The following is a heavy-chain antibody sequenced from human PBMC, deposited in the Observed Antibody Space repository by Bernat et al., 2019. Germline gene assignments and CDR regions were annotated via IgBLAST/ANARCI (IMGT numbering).Heavy chain of an antibody. CDR3: VSIGRTTVVTLDY. CDR2: ISSSSSYI. Sequence: EVQLVESGGGLVKPGGSLRLSCAASGFTFSSYSMNWVRQAPGKGLEWVSSISSSSSYIYYADSVKGRFTISRDNAKNSLYLQMNSLRAEDTAVYYCVSIGRTTVVTLDYWGQGTLVTVSS. V-gene: IGHV3-21*01. CDR1: GFTFSSYS. J-gene: IGHJ4*02. D-gene: IGHD4-23*01.